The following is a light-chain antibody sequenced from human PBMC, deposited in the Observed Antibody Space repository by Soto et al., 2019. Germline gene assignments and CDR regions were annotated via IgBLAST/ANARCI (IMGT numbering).Light chain of an antibody. V-gene: IGKV1-39*01. CDR1: QSVSSH. Sequence: DIQMTQSPSSLSASLGDRVTITCRASQSVSSHLNWYQQKPGKAPKLLICAASSLQGGVPSRFSGSGSGTEFTLTISSLQPDDFATYYCQHYNSYSEAFGQGTKVDIK. CDR3: QHYNSYSEA. J-gene: IGKJ1*01. CDR2: AAS.